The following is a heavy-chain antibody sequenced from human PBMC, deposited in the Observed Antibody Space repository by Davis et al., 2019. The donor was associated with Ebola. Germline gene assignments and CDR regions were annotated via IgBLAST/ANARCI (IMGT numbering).Heavy chain of an antibody. CDR3: ARDRPGLLWFLTLPNYGMDV. CDR1: GFTFSSYW. J-gene: IGHJ6*04. V-gene: IGHV3-7*01. CDR2: IKQDGSEK. D-gene: IGHD3-10*01. Sequence: GESLKISCAASGFTFSSYWMSWVRQAPGKGLEWVANIKQDGSEKYYVDSVKGRFTISRDNAKNSLYLQMNSLRAEDTAVYYCARDRPGLLWFLTLPNYGMDVWGKGTTVTVSS.